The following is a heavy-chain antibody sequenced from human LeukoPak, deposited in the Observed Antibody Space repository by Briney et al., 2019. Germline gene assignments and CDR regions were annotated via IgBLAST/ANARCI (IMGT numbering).Heavy chain of an antibody. CDR1: GFTFSSYA. J-gene: IGHJ4*02. V-gene: IGHV3-23*01. D-gene: IGHD6-13*01. CDR2: ISGSSGST. Sequence: GGSLRLSCAASGFTFSSYAMSWVRQAPGKWLECVSAISGSSGSTYYADSVKGRFTISRDNSKNTLYLQMSSLRAEDTAVYYCARDRDSSSLYFDYWGQGTLVTVSS. CDR3: ARDRDSSSLYFDY.